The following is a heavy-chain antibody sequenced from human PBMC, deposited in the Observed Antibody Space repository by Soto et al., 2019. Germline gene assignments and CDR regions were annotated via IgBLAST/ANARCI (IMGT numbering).Heavy chain of an antibody. D-gene: IGHD2-2*01. CDR3: AKGVPRFPLGY. V-gene: IGHV3-30*18. CDR2: ISYDGSNK. CDR1: GFTLSSYG. Sequence: QVQLVESGGGVVQPGRSLRLSCAASGFTLSSYGMHWVRQAPGKGLEWVAVISYDGSNKYYADSVKGRFTISRDNSKNTLYLQMNSLRAEDTAVYYCAKGVPRFPLGYWGQGTLVTVSS. J-gene: IGHJ4*02.